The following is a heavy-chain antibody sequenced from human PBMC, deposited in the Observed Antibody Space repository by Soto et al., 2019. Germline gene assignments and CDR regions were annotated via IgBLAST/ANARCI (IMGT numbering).Heavy chain of an antibody. Sequence: GSLRLSCAASGFTFPRNAMNWVRQAPGKGLEWVATISHRRSNTYYADSVKGRFTISRDNSKNTLYLQMNSLRAEDTAVYYCAKVPWYSSSSYYYYGMDVWGQGTTVTVSS. V-gene: IGHV3-23*01. CDR2: ISHRRSNT. CDR3: AKVPWYSSSSYYYYGMDV. J-gene: IGHJ6*02. CDR1: GFTFPRNA. D-gene: IGHD6-6*01.